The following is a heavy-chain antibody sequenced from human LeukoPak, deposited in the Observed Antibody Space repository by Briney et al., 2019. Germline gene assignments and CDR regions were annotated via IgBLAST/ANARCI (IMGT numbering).Heavy chain of an antibody. CDR2: IIPIFGTA. D-gene: IGHD3-22*01. J-gene: IGHJ4*02. V-gene: IGHV1-69*05. CDR3: ARGSLGLYYYDSSGYVHFDY. CDR1: GGTFSSYA. Sequence: ASVKVSCKASGGTFSSYAISCVRQAPGQGLEWMGRIIPIFGTANYAQKFQGRVTITTDESTSTAYMELSSLRSEDTAVYYCARGSLGLYYYDSSGYVHFDYWGQGTLVTVSS.